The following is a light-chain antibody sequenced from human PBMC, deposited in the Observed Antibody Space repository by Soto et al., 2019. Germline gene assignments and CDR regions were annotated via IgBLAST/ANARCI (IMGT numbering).Light chain of an antibody. V-gene: IGKV1-39*01. J-gene: IGKJ4*01. CDR2: AAS. CDR3: QQSYSTPLT. CDR1: QSISSY. Sequence: QMTQSPSYLSASLGDRFTNTCRASQSISSYLNWYQQKKGKAPKXXIYAASSLQSGVPSRFSGSGYGTDFNLTISSLQPEDFATYYCQQSYSTPLTFGGGTKVDIK.